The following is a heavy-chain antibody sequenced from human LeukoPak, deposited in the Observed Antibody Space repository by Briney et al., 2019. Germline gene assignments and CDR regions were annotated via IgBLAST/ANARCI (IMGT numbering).Heavy chain of an antibody. V-gene: IGHV3-33*01. CDR2: MKYNVRDK. D-gene: IGHD3-10*01. Sequence: PSRCLRLSCAASGFTFSSYGMHWVRQAPAPGLEWVAVMKYNVRDKYYADSVKGQFTISRDNSKNTLYLQMNSLLAEDTAVYYCAREAVLLWFGEVERGYYFDYWGQGTLVTVSS. CDR3: AREAVLLWFGEVERGYYFDY. J-gene: IGHJ4*02. CDR1: GFTFSSYG.